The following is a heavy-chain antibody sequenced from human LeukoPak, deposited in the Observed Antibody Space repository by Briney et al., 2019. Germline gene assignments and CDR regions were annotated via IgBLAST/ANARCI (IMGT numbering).Heavy chain of an antibody. V-gene: IGHV3-33*06. D-gene: IGHD1-1*01. CDR1: GVKFNDYG. Sequence: GGSLRLSCTASGVKFNDYGMYWVRLPPQKGPEWVALVWFDNSNEHYADSVKGRFFISRNNDENTLFLHMNSLTVEDTAVYYCAKGRGTTPLGDAGADVWGKGTAVTVSA. CDR3: AKGRGTTPLGDAGADV. J-gene: IGHJ6*04. CDR2: VWFDNSNE.